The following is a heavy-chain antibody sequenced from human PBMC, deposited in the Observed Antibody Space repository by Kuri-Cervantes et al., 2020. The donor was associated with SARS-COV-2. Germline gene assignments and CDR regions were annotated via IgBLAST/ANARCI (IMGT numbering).Heavy chain of an antibody. D-gene: IGHD1-1*01. V-gene: IGHV4-4*07. CDR1: GGSISSYY. Sequence: SETLSLTCTVSGGSISSYYWSWIRQPAGKGLEWIGRIYTSGSTNYNPSLKSRVTISVDTSKNQFSLKLSSVTAADTAVYHCARDNVIRLINQPERYYYYMDVWGKGTTVTVSS. J-gene: IGHJ6*03. CDR3: ARDNVIRLINQPERYYYYMDV. CDR2: IYTSGST.